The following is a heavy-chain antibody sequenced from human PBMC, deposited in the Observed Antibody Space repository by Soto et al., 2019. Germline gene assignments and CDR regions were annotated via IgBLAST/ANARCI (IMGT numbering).Heavy chain of an antibody. CDR3: ARLVDGDYPTRRFDP. J-gene: IGHJ5*02. CDR2: IYSSGGT. CDR1: GGSVSNYY. D-gene: IGHD4-17*01. Sequence: SETLSLTCTVSGGSVSNYYWSWIRQPPGKGLEWIGYIYSSGGTNYNPSLKSRVTISVDTSKNQFSLKLSSVTAADTAVYHCARLVDGDYPTRRFDPWGQGTLVTVSS. V-gene: IGHV4-59*08.